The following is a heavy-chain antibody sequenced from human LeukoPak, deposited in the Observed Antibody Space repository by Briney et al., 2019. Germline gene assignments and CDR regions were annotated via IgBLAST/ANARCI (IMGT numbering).Heavy chain of an antibody. Sequence: GGSLKLSCAASGFTLSSYSMNWVRQAPGKGPEWVSSISSNSSYIYYADSVKGRFTITREKAKNSLYLQMNSLRAEDTAVYYCARDRFPDLETMPTSWFDTWGQGSLVTVSS. D-gene: IGHD5-24*01. CDR2: ISSNSSYI. V-gene: IGHV3-21*01. CDR1: GFTLSSYS. J-gene: IGHJ5*02. CDR3: ARDRFPDLETMPTSWFDT.